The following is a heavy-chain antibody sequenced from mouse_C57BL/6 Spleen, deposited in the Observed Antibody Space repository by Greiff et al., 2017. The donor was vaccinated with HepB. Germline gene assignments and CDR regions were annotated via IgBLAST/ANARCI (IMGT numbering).Heavy chain of an antibody. CDR1: GYTFTSYW. CDR3: ARPITTAWYFDV. Sequence: QVQLQQPGAELVRPGSSVKLSCKASGYTFTSYWMEWVKQRPGQGLEWIGNIYPSDSETHYNQKFKDKATLTVDKSSSTAYMQLSSLTSEDSAVYYCARPITTAWYFDVWGTGTTVTVSS. CDR2: IYPSDSET. D-gene: IGHD1-2*01. J-gene: IGHJ1*03. V-gene: IGHV1-61*01.